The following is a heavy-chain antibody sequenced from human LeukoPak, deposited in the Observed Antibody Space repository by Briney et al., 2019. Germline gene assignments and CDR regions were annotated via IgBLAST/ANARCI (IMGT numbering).Heavy chain of an antibody. J-gene: IGHJ4*02. D-gene: IGHD6-13*01. V-gene: IGHV4-34*01. CDR1: GFTFSSYA. Sequence: GSLRLSCAASGFTFSSYAMSWVRQPPGKGLEWIGEINHSGSTNYIPSLKSRVTISVDTSKNQFSLKLSSVTAADTAVYYCARRTTAAGRGGRYFDYWGQGTLVTVSS. CDR3: ARRTTAAGRGGRYFDY. CDR2: INHSGST.